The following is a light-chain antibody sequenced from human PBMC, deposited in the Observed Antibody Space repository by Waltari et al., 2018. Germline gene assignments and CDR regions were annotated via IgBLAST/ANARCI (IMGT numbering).Light chain of an antibody. CDR3: QQYDNLPYT. Sequence: DIQMTQSPSSLSASVGDRVTITCQAIQDISNYLNWYQQKPGKAPKLLIYDASNLETGVPSRFSGSGSGTDFTFTISSLQPEDIATYYRQQYDNLPYTFGQGTKLEIK. CDR2: DAS. CDR1: QDISNY. J-gene: IGKJ2*01. V-gene: IGKV1-33*01.